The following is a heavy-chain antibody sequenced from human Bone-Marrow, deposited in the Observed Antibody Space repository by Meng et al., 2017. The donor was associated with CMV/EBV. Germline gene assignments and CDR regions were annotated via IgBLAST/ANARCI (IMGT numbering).Heavy chain of an antibody. CDR3: ARGSKAFGVVIIGYFAY. D-gene: IGHD3-3*01. V-gene: IGHV3-48*03. Sequence: GESLKISCAASGFTFSSYEMNWVRQAPGKGLEWVSYISSSGSTIYYADSVKGRFTISRDNAKNSLYLQMNSLRAEDTALYYCARGSKAFGVVIIGYFAYWGPGHLVTCSS. CDR2: ISSSGSTI. J-gene: IGHJ4*02. CDR1: GFTFSSYE.